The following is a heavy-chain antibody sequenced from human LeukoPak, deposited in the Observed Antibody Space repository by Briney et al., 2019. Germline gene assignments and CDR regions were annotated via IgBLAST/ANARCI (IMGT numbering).Heavy chain of an antibody. J-gene: IGHJ6*02. CDR1: GGSISSGNYY. V-gene: IGHV4-39*07. Sequence: SETLSLTCTVSGGSISSGNYYWSWIRQPPGKGLEWIGEINHSGSTNYNPSLKSRVTISVDTSKNQFSLKLSSVTAADTAVYYCASEGVWGQGTTVTVSS. CDR3: ASEGV. CDR2: INHSGST.